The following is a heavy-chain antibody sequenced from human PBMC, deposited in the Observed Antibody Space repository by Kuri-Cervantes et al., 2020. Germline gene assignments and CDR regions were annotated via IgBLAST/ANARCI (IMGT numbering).Heavy chain of an antibody. D-gene: IGHD4-17*01. J-gene: IGHJ3*02. Sequence: SVKVSCKASGGTFSSYAISWMRQAPGQGLEWMGGIIPIFGTANYAQKFQGRVTMTRDTSTSTVYMELSSLRSEDTAVYYCARPRTTVTTNDAFDIWGQGTMVTVSS. V-gene: IGHV1-69*05. CDR2: IIPIFGTA. CDR3: ARPRTTVTTNDAFDI. CDR1: GGTFSSYA.